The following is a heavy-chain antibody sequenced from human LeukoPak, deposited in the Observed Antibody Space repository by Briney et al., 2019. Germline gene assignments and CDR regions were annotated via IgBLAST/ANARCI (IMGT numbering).Heavy chain of an antibody. V-gene: IGHV4-34*01. D-gene: IGHD3-3*01. Sequence: SETLSLTCAVYGGSFSGYYWKWIRQPPGKGLEWIGESNHSGSTNYNPSLKSRVTISVDTSKNQFSLKLSSVTAADTAVYYCARGLPAMYNYDFWSGPPDVWGKGTTVTVSS. CDR3: ARGLPAMYNYDFWSGPPDV. CDR2: SNHSGST. J-gene: IGHJ6*04. CDR1: GGSFSGYY.